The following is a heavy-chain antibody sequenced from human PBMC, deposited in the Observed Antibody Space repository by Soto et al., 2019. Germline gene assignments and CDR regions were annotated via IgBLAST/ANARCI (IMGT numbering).Heavy chain of an antibody. D-gene: IGHD5-18*01. J-gene: IGHJ6*02. CDR2: ISAYNGNT. CDR3: ARVGIQALYYYGMDV. V-gene: IGHV1-18*01. CDR1: GYTFTCYG. Sequence: ASVKVSCKASGYTFTCYGISWVRQAPGQGLEWMGWISAYNGNTNYAQKLQGRVTMTTDTSTSTAYMELRSLRSDDTAVYYCARVGIQALYYYGMDVWGQGTTVTVS.